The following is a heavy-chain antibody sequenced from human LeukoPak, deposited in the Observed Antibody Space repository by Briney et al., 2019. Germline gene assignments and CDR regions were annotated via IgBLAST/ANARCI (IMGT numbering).Heavy chain of an antibody. CDR1: GYTFTGYY. D-gene: IGHD5-24*01. V-gene: IGHV1-2*02. J-gene: IGHJ4*02. Sequence: GASVMVSCKASGYTFTGYYMHWVRQAPGQGLEWMGWINPNSGGTNYAQKFQGRVTMTRDTSISTAYMELSRLRSDDTAVYYCARDLARDGYRTDYWGQGTLVTVSS. CDR3: ARDLARDGYRTDY. CDR2: INPNSGGT.